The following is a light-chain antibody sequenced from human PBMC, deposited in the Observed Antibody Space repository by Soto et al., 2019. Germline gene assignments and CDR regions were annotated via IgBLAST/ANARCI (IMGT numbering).Light chain of an antibody. CDR2: EVS. CDR3: SSYTSSSTVV. V-gene: IGLV2-14*01. CDR1: SSDVGGYNY. J-gene: IGLJ2*01. Sequence: QSALTQPASVSGSPGQSITISCTGTSSDVGGYNYVSWYQQHPGKAPKLMIYEVSNRPSGVSNRFSGSKSGNTASLTISGLQAEDEADYYWSSYTSSSTVVFGGVTKLTVL.